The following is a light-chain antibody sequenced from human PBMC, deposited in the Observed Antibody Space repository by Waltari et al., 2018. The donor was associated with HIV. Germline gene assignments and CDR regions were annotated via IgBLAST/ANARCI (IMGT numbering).Light chain of an antibody. CDR1: SLRRYS. CDR2: GKD. V-gene: IGLV3-19*01. CDR3: DSRDTNDKHHV. Sequence: SSDLTQDPAVSVALGQTVRITSQGDSLRRYSENWYQQKPGQAPVVVMYGKDNRPSGIPDRFSGSSSGNTGSLTITGAQAEDEAVYYCDSRDTNDKHHVFGTGTKVTV. J-gene: IGLJ1*01.